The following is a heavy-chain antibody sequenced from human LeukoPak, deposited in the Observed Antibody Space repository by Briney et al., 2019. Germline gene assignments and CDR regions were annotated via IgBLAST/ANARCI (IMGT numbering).Heavy chain of an antibody. D-gene: IGHD2-2*01. CDR1: GYTFTSYD. CDR3: ARGGGPDCSSTSRYPFDY. V-gene: IGHV1-8*03. J-gene: IGHJ4*02. Sequence: ASVKVSCKASGYTFTSYDINWVRQATGQGLEWMGWMNPNSGNTGYAQKFQGRVTITRNTSISTAYMELSSLRSEDTAVYYCARGGGPDCSSTSRYPFDYWGQGTLVTVSS. CDR2: MNPNSGNT.